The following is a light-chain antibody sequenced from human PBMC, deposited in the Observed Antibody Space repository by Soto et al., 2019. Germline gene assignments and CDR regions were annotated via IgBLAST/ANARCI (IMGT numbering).Light chain of an antibody. J-gene: IGKJ5*01. CDR1: QSVITN. CDR3: QQRSNWPPIT. CDR2: AAS. V-gene: IGKV3-11*01. Sequence: TQSPATLSVSPGERATLSCRASQSVITNLAWYQQKSGQAPRLLIYAASNRATGIPARFSGSGSGTDFTLTISSLEPEDFAVYYCQQRSNWPPITFGQRTRLEIK.